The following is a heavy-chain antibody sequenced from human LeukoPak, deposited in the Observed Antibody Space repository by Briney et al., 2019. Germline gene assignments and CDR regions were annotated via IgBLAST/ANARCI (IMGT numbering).Heavy chain of an antibody. V-gene: IGHV1-2*02. CDR2: INLNSGGT. CDR3: ARYHALLEWLFRGAYYYYMDV. J-gene: IGHJ6*03. D-gene: IGHD3-3*01. CDR1: GYTFTVYY. Sequence: AAVKVSCKSSGYTFTVYYMHWVRQAPGQGLEWVGWINLNSGGTTYAQKVQGKVTMTRDTTISTADMDLSRLRSDDPAVYYCARYHALLEWLFRGAYYYYMDVWGKGTTVTVSS.